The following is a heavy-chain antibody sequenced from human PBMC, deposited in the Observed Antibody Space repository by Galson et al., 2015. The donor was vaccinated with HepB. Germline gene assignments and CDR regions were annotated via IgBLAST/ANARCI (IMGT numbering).Heavy chain of an antibody. Sequence: SLRLSCAASGFTFSSYAMSWVRQAPGKGLEWVSAISGSGGSTYYADSVKGRFTISRDNSKNTLYLQMNSLRAEDTAVYYCAKDQYSRIAVAGAHFDYWGQGTLVTVSS. J-gene: IGHJ4*02. CDR1: GFTFSSYA. CDR3: AKDQYSRIAVAGAHFDY. V-gene: IGHV3-23*01. CDR2: ISGSGGST. D-gene: IGHD6-19*01.